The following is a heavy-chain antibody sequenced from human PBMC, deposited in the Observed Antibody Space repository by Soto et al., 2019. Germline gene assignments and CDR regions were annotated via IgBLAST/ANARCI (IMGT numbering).Heavy chain of an antibody. V-gene: IGHV4-4*07. CDR3: ARDVVGSVVTHWFDP. CDR1: GHSISADY. Sequence: QVQLQESGPGLVKASETLSLSCTVSGHSISADYWSWIRQPAGKRLEWIGRVDASGNTNYNPSLKSRVTMSVDTSKNQCCLKVRAVTAADTAMYFCARDVVGSVVTHWFDPWGQGALVTVSS. J-gene: IGHJ5*02. CDR2: VDASGNT. D-gene: IGHD3-22*01.